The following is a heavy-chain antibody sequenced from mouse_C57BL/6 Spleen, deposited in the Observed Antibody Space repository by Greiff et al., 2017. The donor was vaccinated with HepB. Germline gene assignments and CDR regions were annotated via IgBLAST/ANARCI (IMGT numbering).Heavy chain of an antibody. D-gene: IGHD2-3*01. J-gene: IGHJ2*01. CDR3: ARSYDGYYFDY. V-gene: IGHV1-69*01. CDR2: IDPSDSYT. CDR1: GYTFTSYW. Sequence: QVQLQQPGAELVMPGASVKLSCKASGYTFTSYWMHWVKQRPGQGLEWIGEIDPSDSYTNYNQKFKGKSTLTVDKSSSTACMQLSSLTSEDSAVYYCARSYDGYYFDYWGQGTTLTVSS.